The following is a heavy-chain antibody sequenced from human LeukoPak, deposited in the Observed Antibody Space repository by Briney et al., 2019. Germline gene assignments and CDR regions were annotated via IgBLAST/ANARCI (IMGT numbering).Heavy chain of an antibody. V-gene: IGHV1-2*06. J-gene: IGHJ6*02. D-gene: IGHD2-2*01. CDR1: GYTFTGYY. CDR2: INPDSGGT. CDR3: ARERGLYCSSTSCSLPSRYYYYYGMDV. Sequence: GASVKVSCKASGYTFTGYYIHWVRQAPGQGLEWMGRINPDSGGTNYAQKFQGRVTMTRDTSISTAYMELSRLRSDDTAVYYCARERGLYCSSTSCSLPSRYYYYYGMDVWGQGTTVTVSS.